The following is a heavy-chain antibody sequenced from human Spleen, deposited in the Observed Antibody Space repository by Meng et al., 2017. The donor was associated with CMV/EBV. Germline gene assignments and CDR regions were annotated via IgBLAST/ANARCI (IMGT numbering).Heavy chain of an antibody. J-gene: IGHJ6*02. Sequence: SVKVSCKASGGTFSSYAISWVRQAPGQGLEWMGGIIPILGIANYAQKFQGRVTITADKSTSTAYMELSSLRSEDTAVYYCAREYEKYQLLGYYYYGMDVWGQGTTVTVSS. D-gene: IGHD2-2*01. CDR1: GGTFSSYA. V-gene: IGHV1-69*10. CDR3: AREYEKYQLLGYYYYGMDV. CDR2: IIPILGIA.